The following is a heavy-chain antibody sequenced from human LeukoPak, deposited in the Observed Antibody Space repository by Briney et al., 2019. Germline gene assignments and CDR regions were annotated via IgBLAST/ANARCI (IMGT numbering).Heavy chain of an antibody. Sequence: SETLSLTCTVSGGSISSSSYYWGWIRQPPGKGLEWIGSIYYSGSTYYNPSLKSRVTISVDTSKNQFSLKLSSVTAADTAVYYCARHRVVRGKARGYFDYWGQGTLVTVSS. J-gene: IGHJ4*02. D-gene: IGHD3-10*01. CDR3: ARHRVVRGKARGYFDY. CDR2: IYYSGST. V-gene: IGHV4-39*01. CDR1: GGSISSSSYY.